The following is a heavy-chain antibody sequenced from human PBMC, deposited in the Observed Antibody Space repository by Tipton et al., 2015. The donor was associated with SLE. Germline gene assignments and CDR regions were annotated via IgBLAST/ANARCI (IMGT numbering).Heavy chain of an antibody. CDR1: GGSFSSYH. J-gene: IGHJ5*02. Sequence: TLSLTCGIYGGSFSSYHWSWIRQPPGKGLEWIGDVFQTGSTNYNPSLERRLTISVDTSKNQFSLKVTSVTAADTAVYYCARAHYGSMGYYNRFWLDPWGQGTLVTVSS. CDR2: VFQTGST. D-gene: IGHD3-10*01. V-gene: IGHV4-34*12. CDR3: ARAHYGSMGYYNRFWLDP.